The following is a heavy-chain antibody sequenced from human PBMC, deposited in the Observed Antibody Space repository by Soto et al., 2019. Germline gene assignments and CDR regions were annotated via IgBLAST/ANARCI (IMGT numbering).Heavy chain of an antibody. J-gene: IGHJ4*02. CDR2: IIPIFGTA. V-gene: IGHV1-69*06. Sequence: SVKVSCKASGGTFSSYAISWVRQAPGQGLEWMGGIIPIFGTANYAQKFQGRVTITADKSTSTAYMELSSLRSEDTAVYYCARENSSGWYGFDWGQGTLVIVSS. D-gene: IGHD6-19*01. CDR3: ARENSSGWYGFD. CDR1: GGTFSSYA.